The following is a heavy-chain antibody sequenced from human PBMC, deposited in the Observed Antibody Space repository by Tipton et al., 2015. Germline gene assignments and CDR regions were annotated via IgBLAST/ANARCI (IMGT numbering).Heavy chain of an antibody. V-gene: IGHV4-39*07. Sequence: TLSLTCSVSGGSISSSSYYWDWIRQPPGKGLEWIGEINHSGSTNYNPSLKSRVTISVDTSKNQFSLKLTSVTAADTAVYYCACQDYDSLTRDYQTVDYWGQGTLVTVSS. CDR2: INHSGST. CDR3: ACQDYDSLTRDYQTVDY. J-gene: IGHJ4*02. CDR1: GGSISSSSYY. D-gene: IGHD3-9*01.